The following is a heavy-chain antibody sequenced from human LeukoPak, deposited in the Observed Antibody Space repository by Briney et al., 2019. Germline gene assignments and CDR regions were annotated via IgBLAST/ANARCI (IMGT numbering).Heavy chain of an antibody. CDR3: ARAQKLKGLRD. D-gene: IGHD1-7*01. CDR2: ISYDGSNK. V-gene: IGHV3-30-3*01. Sequence: PGGSLRPSCAASGFTFSSYAMHWVRQAPGKGLEWVAVISYDGSNKYYADSVKGRFTISRDNSKNTLYLQMNSLRAEDTAVYYCARAQKLKGLRDWGQGTLVTVSS. CDR1: GFTFSSYA. J-gene: IGHJ4*02.